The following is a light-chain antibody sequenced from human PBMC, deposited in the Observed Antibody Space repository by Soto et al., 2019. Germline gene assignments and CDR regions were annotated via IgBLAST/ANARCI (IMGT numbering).Light chain of an antibody. V-gene: IGKV1-33*01. CDR3: QQYNDLPIT. CDR1: QDISHY. CDR2: DAS. Sequence: DIQMTQSPSSLSASVGDTVTITCQASQDISHYLNWYQQKPGKALKLLIYDASNLHPWAPSRVRGSGSGTEFSFNITSLQPEDVVTYYCQQYNDLPITFGQGTRLEIK. J-gene: IGKJ5*01.